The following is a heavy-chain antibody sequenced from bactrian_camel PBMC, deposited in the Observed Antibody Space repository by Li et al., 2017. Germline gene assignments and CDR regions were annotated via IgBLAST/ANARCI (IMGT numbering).Heavy chain of an antibody. CDR3: AASLGDCVSGHDLLEFNY. CDR2: IAGDGST. D-gene: IGHD2*01. J-gene: IGHJ4*01. Sequence: HVQLVESGGGSVQAGGSLQLSCTASGYIVSQYCRGFFRQVPGKEREGVAVIAGDGSTTYAASVKGRFAISQDNRKNTMYLQMNSLKPEGTAMYFCAASLGDCVSGHDLLEFNYWGQGTQVTVS. CDR1: GYIVSQYC. V-gene: IGHV3S53*01.